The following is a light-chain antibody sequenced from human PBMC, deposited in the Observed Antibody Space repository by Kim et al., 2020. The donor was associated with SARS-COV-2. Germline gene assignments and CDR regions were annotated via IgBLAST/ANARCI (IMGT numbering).Light chain of an antibody. CDR3: QSYDSSLNGYV. CDR2: VNS. CDR1: SSNLGTGYN. V-gene: IGLV1-40*01. Sequence: GVTTSCTGSSSNLGTGYNVHWYQLLPGTAPKLLIYVNSRRPSWIPDRFSGSKSGTSASLAITGLQAEDEADYYCQSYDSSLNGYVFGTGTKVTVL. J-gene: IGLJ1*01.